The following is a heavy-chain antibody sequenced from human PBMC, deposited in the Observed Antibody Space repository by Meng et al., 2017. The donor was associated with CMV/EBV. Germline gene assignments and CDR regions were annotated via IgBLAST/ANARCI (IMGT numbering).Heavy chain of an antibody. CDR1: GFTSSSYA. D-gene: IGHD4-11*01. V-gene: IGHV3-30-3*01. J-gene: IGHJ4*02. CDR2: ISYDGSNK. CDR3: ARFQGWGTKNSYSNYTTSDY. Sequence: GESLMISCAVSGFTSSSYAMHWVRQAPGKGPEWVAVISYDGSNKYYADSVKGRFTISRDNSKNTLYLQMNSLRAEDTAVYYCARFQGWGTKNSYSNYTTSDYWGQRTLVTVSS.